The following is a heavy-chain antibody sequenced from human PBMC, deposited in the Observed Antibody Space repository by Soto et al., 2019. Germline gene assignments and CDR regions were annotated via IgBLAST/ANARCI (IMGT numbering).Heavy chain of an antibody. Sequence: QVQLQQWGAGLLKPSETLSLTCAVYGGSFSGYYWSWIRQPPGKGLEWIGEINHSGSTNYNPSLKSRVTIPVDTSKNQFSLKLSSVTAADTAVYYCARYSFGVDYYFDYWGQGTLVTVSS. CDR3: ARYSFGVDYYFDY. CDR1: GGSFSGYY. CDR2: INHSGST. D-gene: IGHD3-3*01. V-gene: IGHV4-34*01. J-gene: IGHJ4*02.